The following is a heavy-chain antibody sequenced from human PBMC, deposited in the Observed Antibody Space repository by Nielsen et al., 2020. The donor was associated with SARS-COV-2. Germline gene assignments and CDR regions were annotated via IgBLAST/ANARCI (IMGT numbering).Heavy chain of an antibody. J-gene: IGHJ6*03. Sequence: GQSLQIYCAASGFTFSCYAMSWVRQAPGKGLEWVTAISGSGGSTYYADSVKGRFTISRDNAKNSLYLQMNSLRAEDTAVYYCARERHSSSWFSPYYYNMDVWGKGTTVTVSS. CDR3: ARERHSSSWFSPYYYNMDV. D-gene: IGHD6-13*01. CDR1: GFTFSCYA. V-gene: IGHV3-23*01. CDR2: ISGSGGST.